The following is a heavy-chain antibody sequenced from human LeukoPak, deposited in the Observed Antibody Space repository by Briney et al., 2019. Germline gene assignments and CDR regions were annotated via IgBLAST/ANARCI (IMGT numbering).Heavy chain of an antibody. CDR3: AREGYSYGFSGDAFDI. Sequence: ASVKVSCKASGYTFTGYYMHWVRQAPGQGLAWMGRINPNSGGTNYAQKFQGRVTMTRDTSISTAYMELSRLRSDDTAVYYCAREGYSYGFSGDAFDIWGQGTMVTVSS. V-gene: IGHV1-2*06. CDR1: GYTFTGYY. CDR2: INPNSGGT. D-gene: IGHD5-18*01. J-gene: IGHJ3*02.